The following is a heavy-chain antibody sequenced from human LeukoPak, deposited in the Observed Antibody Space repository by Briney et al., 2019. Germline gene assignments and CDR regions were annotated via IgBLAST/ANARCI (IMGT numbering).Heavy chain of an antibody. Sequence: SETLSLTCTVSGGSISSGGYYWSWIRQPPGNGLEWIGYIYHSGSTYYTPSLKSRVTISVDRSKNQFSLKLSSVTAADTAVYYCARDNEVAARSFDYWGQGTLVTVSS. CDR3: ARDNEVAARSFDY. V-gene: IGHV4-30-2*01. CDR1: GGSISSGGYY. D-gene: IGHD6-6*01. CDR2: IYHSGST. J-gene: IGHJ4*02.